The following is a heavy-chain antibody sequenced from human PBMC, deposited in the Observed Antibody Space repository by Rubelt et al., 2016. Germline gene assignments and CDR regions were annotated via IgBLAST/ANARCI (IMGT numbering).Heavy chain of an antibody. CDR3: AKPARLDYGINAEYFQH. Sequence: QVQLVESGGGVVQPGGSLRLSCAASGFTFSSYGMHWVRQAPGKGLAWVAFIRYDGSNKYYADSVKGRFTISRDNYKNPLYLQMNSLRAEDTAVYYCAKPARLDYGINAEYFQHWGQGTLVTVSS. J-gene: IGHJ1*01. CDR1: GFTFSSYG. D-gene: IGHD4-17*01. V-gene: IGHV3-30*02. CDR2: IRYDGSNK.